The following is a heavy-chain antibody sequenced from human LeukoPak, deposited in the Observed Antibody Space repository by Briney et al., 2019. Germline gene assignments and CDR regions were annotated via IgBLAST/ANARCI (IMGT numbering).Heavy chain of an antibody. CDR1: GFTFSNAW. D-gene: IGHD3-10*01. CDR3: ARGGVDYYGSGTYYLMYYFDY. J-gene: IGHJ4*02. V-gene: IGHV3-23*01. CDR2: ISGSGGST. Sequence: GGSLRLSCAASGFTFSNAWMSWVRQAPGKGLEWVSAISGSGGSTYYADSVKGRFTISRDNSKNTLYLQMNSLRAEDTAVYFCARGGVDYYGSGTYYLMYYFDYWGQGALVTVSS.